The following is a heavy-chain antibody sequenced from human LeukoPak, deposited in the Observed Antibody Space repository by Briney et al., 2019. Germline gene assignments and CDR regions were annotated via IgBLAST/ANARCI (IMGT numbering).Heavy chain of an antibody. V-gene: IGHV3-30*18. CDR2: ISYDGSNK. J-gene: IGHJ6*04. Sequence: GGSLRLSCAASGFTFSSYGMHWVRQAPGKGLEWVAVISYDGSNKYYADSVKGRFTISRDNSKNTLYLQMNSLRAEDTAVYYCAEERGSSGWGHYYYYGMDVWGKGTTVTVSS. CDR3: AEERGSSGWGHYYYYGMDV. CDR1: GFTFSSYG. D-gene: IGHD6-19*01.